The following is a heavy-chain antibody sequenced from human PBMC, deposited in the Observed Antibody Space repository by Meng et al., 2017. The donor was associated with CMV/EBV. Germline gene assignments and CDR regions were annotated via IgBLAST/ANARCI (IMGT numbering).Heavy chain of an antibody. V-gene: IGHV4-34*01. Sequence: FSGYYWSWIRQPPGKGLEWIEEINHSGSTNYNPSLKSRVTISVDTSKNQFSLKLSSVTAADTAVYYCARGWGADIVVVPAAQKIFDYWGQGTLVTVSS. CDR1: FSGYY. D-gene: IGHD2-2*01. J-gene: IGHJ4*02. CDR2: INHSGST. CDR3: ARGWGADIVVVPAAQKIFDY.